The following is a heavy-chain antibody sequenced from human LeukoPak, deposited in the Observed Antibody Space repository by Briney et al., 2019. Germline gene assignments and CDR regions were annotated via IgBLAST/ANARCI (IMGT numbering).Heavy chain of an antibody. CDR1: GGSFSGYY. V-gene: IGHV4-59*01. CDR2: IYYSGST. J-gene: IGHJ5*02. CDR3: ARVPVDNWFDP. D-gene: IGHD2-2*01. Sequence: SETLSLTCAVYGGSFSGYYWSWIRQPPGKGLEWIGYIYYSGSTNYNPSLKSRVTISVDTSKNQFSLKLSSVTAADTAVYYCARVPVDNWFDPWGQGTLVTVSS.